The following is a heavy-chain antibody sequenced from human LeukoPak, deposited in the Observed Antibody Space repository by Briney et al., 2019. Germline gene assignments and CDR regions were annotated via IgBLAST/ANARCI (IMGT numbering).Heavy chain of an antibody. V-gene: IGHV3-23*01. CDR2: ISGSGGST. J-gene: IGHJ4*02. D-gene: IGHD1-26*01. CDR1: GFTFSHYY. Sequence: PGGSLRLSCAASGFTFSHYYMSWVRQAPGKGLEWVSAISGSGGSTYYADSVKGRFTISRDNSKNTLYLQMNSLRAEDTAVYYCARAVGPFDYWGQGTLVTVSS. CDR3: ARAVGPFDY.